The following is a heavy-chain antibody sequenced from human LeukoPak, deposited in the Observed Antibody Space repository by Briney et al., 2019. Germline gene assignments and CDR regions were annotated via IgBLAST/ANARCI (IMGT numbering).Heavy chain of an antibody. CDR3: AKDLLDTAMVTDY. J-gene: IGHJ4*02. V-gene: IGHV3-23*01. D-gene: IGHD5-18*01. Sequence: GGSLRLSCAASGFTFRSHAMNWVRQAPGKGLEWVSAISGSGGSTYYADSVKGRFTISRDNSKNTLYLQMNSLRAEDTAVYYCAKDLLDTAMVTDYWGQGTLVTVSS. CDR2: ISGSGGST. CDR1: GFTFRSHA.